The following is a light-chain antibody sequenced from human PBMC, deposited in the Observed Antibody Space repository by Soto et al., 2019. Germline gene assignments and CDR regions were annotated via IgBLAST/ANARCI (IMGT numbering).Light chain of an antibody. CDR2: AAS. Sequence: DIQMTQSPSTLSGSVGDRVTITCRASQTISSWLAWYQQEPGKAPKLLIYAASSLQSGVPSRFSGSVSGTDFTLTISSLQPEDFATYYCQQSYSTPRTFGQGTKVDIK. CDR1: QTISSW. V-gene: IGKV1-39*01. J-gene: IGKJ1*01. CDR3: QQSYSTPRT.